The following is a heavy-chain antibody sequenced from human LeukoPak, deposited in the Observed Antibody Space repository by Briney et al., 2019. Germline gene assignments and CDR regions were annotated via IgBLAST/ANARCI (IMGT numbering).Heavy chain of an antibody. J-gene: IGHJ3*02. V-gene: IGHV3-66*01. CDR1: GFTVSSNY. CDR2: IYSGGST. Sequence: GGSLRLSCAASGFTVSSNYMSGVRQAPGKGLEWASVIYSGGSTYYADSVKGRFTISRDNSKNTLYFQMNSLRAEDTAVYYCAREAIIDHQAFDIWGQGTMVTVSS. CDR3: AREAIIDHQAFDI. D-gene: IGHD5-18*01.